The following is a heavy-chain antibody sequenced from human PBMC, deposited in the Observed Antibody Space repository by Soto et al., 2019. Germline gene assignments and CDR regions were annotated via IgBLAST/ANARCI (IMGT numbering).Heavy chain of an antibody. D-gene: IGHD7-27*01. CDR1: GFTFSSYG. CDR3: AKDQAGEMNY. CDR2: ISYDGSNK. Sequence: QVQLVESGGGVVQPRRSLRLSCAASGFTFSSYGMHWVRQAPGKGLEWVAVISYDGSNKYYADSVKGRFTISRDNSKNTLYVQMNSLRAEDTAVYYCAKDQAGEMNYWGQGTLVTVSS. V-gene: IGHV3-30*18. J-gene: IGHJ4*02.